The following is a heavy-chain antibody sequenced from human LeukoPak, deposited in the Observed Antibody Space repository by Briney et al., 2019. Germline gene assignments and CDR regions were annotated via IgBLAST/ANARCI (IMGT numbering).Heavy chain of an antibody. J-gene: IGHJ4*02. Sequence: AGGSLRLSYAASGFSFSSYTMNWVRQAPGKGLEWVSYISSGSSTISYADSVKGRFTISRDNAKNSLYLQMNSLRAEDTAVYYCARGRGYSVSQQVVFDCWGQGTLVTVSS. CDR1: GFSFSSYT. CDR3: ARGRGYSVSQQVVFDC. CDR2: ISSGSSTI. D-gene: IGHD5/OR15-5a*01. V-gene: IGHV3-48*01.